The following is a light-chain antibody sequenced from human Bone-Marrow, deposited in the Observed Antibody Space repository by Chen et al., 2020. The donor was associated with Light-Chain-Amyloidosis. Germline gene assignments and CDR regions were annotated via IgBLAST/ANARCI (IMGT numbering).Light chain of an antibody. Sequence: NFMLTQPHSVSESPGKTVIISCTRSSGSIATNYVQLYQQRPGSSPTTVIYEDDLRPSGVPDRFSGSVGMSSNSASLTISGLKTEDEADYYCQSYQGSSQGVFGGGTKLTVL. V-gene: IGLV6-57*01. CDR3: QSYQGSSQGV. J-gene: IGLJ3*02. CDR2: EDD. CDR1: SGSIATNY.